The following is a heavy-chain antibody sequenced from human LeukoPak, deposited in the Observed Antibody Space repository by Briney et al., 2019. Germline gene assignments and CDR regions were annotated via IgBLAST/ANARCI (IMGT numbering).Heavy chain of an antibody. J-gene: IGHJ6*03. CDR1: GGSISSYY. V-gene: IGHV4-34*01. D-gene: IGHD3-10*01. Sequence: SETLSLTCTVSGGSISSYYWSWIRQPPGKGLEWIGEINHSGSTNYNPSLKSRVTISVDTSKNQFSLKLSSVTAADTAVYYCARGRGYWIGRSGSPGRNYYMDVWGKGTTVTVSS. CDR3: ARGRGYWIGRSGSPGRNYYMDV. CDR2: INHSGST.